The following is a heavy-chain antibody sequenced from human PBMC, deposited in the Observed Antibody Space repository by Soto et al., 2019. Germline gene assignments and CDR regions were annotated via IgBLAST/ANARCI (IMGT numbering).Heavy chain of an antibody. D-gene: IGHD3-22*01. CDR2: ISYDGAYK. Sequence: GGSLRLSXAASGFTFSTYAMHWVRQAPGKGLEWVVVISYDGAYKYYADSVKGRFTISRDNSKNTVYLQMSSLRPEDTAVYYCAREGVYDISVHFFDYWGQGALVTV. V-gene: IGHV3-30-3*01. CDR1: GFTFSTYA. J-gene: IGHJ4*02. CDR3: AREGVYDISVHFFDY.